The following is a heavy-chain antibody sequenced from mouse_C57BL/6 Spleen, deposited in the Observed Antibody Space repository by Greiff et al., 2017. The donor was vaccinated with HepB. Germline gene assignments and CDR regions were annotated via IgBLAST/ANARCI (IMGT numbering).Heavy chain of an antibody. Sequence: VQLQQPGAELVKPGASVKMSCKASGYTFTSYWITWVKQRPGQGLEWIGDIYPGSGSTNYNEKFKSKATLTVDTSSSTAYMQLSSLTSEDSAVYYCARETYYGSRGWYFDVWGTGTTVTVSS. D-gene: IGHD1-1*01. CDR2: IYPGSGST. V-gene: IGHV1-55*01. CDR1: GYTFTSYW. CDR3: ARETYYGSRGWYFDV. J-gene: IGHJ1*03.